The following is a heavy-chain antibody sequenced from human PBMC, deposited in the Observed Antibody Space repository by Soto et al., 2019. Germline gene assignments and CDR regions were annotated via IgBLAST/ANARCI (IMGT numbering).Heavy chain of an antibody. Sequence: ASVKVSCKASVYTCTIYGISWVRQAPGQGLEWMGWISAYNDNTNYAQKLHGRVTTTTDTSTSTAYMELRSLRPDDTAVYYCARDLYRGNSAIVYYYYYGMDVWGQGTTVTFSS. D-gene: IGHD2-2*02. V-gene: IGHV1-18*04. J-gene: IGHJ6*02. CDR2: ISAYNDNT. CDR3: ARDLYRGNSAIVYYYYYGMDV. CDR1: VYTCTIYG.